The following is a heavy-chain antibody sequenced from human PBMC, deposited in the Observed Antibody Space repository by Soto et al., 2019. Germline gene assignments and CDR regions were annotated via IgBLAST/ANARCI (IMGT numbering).Heavy chain of an antibody. J-gene: IGHJ4*02. D-gene: IGHD1-1*01. CDR2: IYYSGST. Sequence: QLQLQESGPGLVKPSETLSLTCTVSGGSISSSSYYWGWIRQPPGKGLEWIGSIYYSGSTFYNPPLKSRVTITVDTSKNQFSLKLSSVTAADTAVYYCARHRTTGTTRGTFVYWGQGPLVTVSS. CDR3: ARHRTTGTTRGTFVY. V-gene: IGHV4-39*01. CDR1: GGSISSSSYY.